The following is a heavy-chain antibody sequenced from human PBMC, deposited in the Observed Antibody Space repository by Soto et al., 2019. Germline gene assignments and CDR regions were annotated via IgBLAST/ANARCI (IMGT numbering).Heavy chain of an antibody. CDR2: IIPMFGTA. CDR1: GGTFSSYA. D-gene: IGHD3-10*01. CDR3: ARDQLYLRYYYYGMDV. V-gene: IGHV1-69*01. J-gene: IGHJ6*02. Sequence: QVQLVQSGAEVKKPGSSVKVSCKASGGTFSSYAISWVRQAPGQGLEWMGGIIPMFGTANYAQTFQGRVTITADESTSTAYMELSSLRSEDTAVYYCARDQLYLRYYYYGMDVWGQGTTVTVSS.